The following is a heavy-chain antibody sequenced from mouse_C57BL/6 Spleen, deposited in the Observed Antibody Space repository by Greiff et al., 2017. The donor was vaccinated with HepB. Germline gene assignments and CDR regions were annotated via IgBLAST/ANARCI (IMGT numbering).Heavy chain of an antibody. CDR2: ISDAGSYT. J-gene: IGHJ2*01. D-gene: IGHD1-1*01. V-gene: IGHV5-4*01. Sequence: EVKVEESGGGLVKPGGSLKLSCAASGFTFSSYAMSWVRQTPEKRLECVATISDAGSYTYYPDNLKGRITIAKDNAKNTQCLQMRHLKSEDTAVYLCARDANYYGFDYWGQGTTLTVSS. CDR3: ARDANYYGFDY. CDR1: GFTFSSYA.